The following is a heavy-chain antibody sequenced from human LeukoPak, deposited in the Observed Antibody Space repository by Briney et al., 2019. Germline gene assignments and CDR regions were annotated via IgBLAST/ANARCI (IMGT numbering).Heavy chain of an antibody. CDR1: GGSFSGYY. D-gene: IGHD3-10*01. Sequence: SETLSLTCAVYGGSFSGYYWSWIRQPPGKGLEWIGEINHSGGTNYNPSLKSRVTISVDTSKNQFSLKLGSVTAADTAVYYCARRTLLWFGELFGRNWFDPWGQGTLVTVSS. V-gene: IGHV4-34*01. CDR3: ARRTLLWFGELFGRNWFDP. J-gene: IGHJ5*02. CDR2: INHSGGT.